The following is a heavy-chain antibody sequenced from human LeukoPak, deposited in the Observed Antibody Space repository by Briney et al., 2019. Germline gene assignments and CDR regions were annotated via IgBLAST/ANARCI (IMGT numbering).Heavy chain of an antibody. V-gene: IGHV3-30*18. CDR3: AKYGSYNYYDRGPDY. Sequence: GRSLRLSCAASGFTFSSYGMHWVRQAPGKGLEWVAVISYDGSNKYYADSVKGRFTISRDNSKNTLYLQMNSLRAEDTAVYFCAKYGSYNYYDRGPDYWGQGTLVTVSS. J-gene: IGHJ4*02. D-gene: IGHD3-22*01. CDR2: ISYDGSNK. CDR1: GFTFSSYG.